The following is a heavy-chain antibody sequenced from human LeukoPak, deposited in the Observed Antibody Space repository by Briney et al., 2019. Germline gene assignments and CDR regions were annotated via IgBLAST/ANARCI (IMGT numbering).Heavy chain of an antibody. Sequence: SETLSLTCTVSGGSISSSNYYWGWIRQPPGKGLEWIGSIYYSGSTYYNPSLKSRVTISVDTSKNQFSLKLSSVTAADTAIFYCARQECSSVSCYEGYCSGSSCYPDYFDSWGQGTLVTVSS. D-gene: IGHD2-15*01. CDR2: IYYSGST. J-gene: IGHJ4*02. CDR3: ARQECSSVSCYEGYCSGSSCYPDYFDS. V-gene: IGHV4-39*01. CDR1: GGSISSSNYY.